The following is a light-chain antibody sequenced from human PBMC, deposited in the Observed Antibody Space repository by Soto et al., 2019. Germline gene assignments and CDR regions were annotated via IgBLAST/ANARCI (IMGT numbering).Light chain of an antibody. J-gene: IGLJ3*02. V-gene: IGLV4-69*01. CDR3: QTWSTRIRV. CDR2: LNSDGSH. CDR1: SGHNSYA. Sequence: QLVLTQPPSASASLGASVKLTCTLSSGHNSYAIAWHQQQPEKGPRYLMKLNSDGSHSKGDGIPDRFSGSSSGAERYLTISRLQCEDEADYYCQTWSTRIRVFGGGTNVTVL.